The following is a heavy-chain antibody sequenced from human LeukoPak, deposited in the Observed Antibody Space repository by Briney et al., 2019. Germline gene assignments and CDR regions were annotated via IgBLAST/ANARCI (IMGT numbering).Heavy chain of an antibody. CDR3: ARDLGGRSGELSS. D-gene: IGHD3-16*02. Sequence: PSETLSLTCTVSGGSISSYYWSWIRQPPGKGLEWIGYIYYSGSTNYNPSLKSRVTISVDTSKNQFSLKLSSVTAADTAVYYCARDLGGRSGELSSWGQGTLVTVSS. CDR1: GGSISSYY. J-gene: IGHJ4*02. V-gene: IGHV4-59*01. CDR2: IYYSGST.